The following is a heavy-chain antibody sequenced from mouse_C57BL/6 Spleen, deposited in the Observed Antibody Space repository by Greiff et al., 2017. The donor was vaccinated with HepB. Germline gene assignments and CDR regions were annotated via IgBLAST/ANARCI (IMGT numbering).Heavy chain of an antibody. CDR1: GYAFSSSW. D-gene: IGHD1-1*01. Sequence: QVQLKESGPELVKPGASVKISCKASGYAFSSSWMNWVKQRPGKGLEWIGRIYPGDGATNYNGMFKGKATLTADKSSSTAYMQLSSLTSEDSAVYFCASIYYYGSSYGYYFDAWGQGTTLTVSS. CDR2: IYPGDGAT. J-gene: IGHJ2*01. CDR3: ASIYYYGSSYGYYFDA. V-gene: IGHV1-82*01.